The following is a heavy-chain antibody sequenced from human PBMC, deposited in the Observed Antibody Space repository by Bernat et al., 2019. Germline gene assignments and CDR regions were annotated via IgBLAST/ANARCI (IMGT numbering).Heavy chain of an antibody. D-gene: IGHD3-22*01. V-gene: IGHV4-31*03. CDR2: IYYSGST. CDR3: ARGGDDRMEFDY. J-gene: IGHJ4*02. CDR1: GGSISSGGYY. Sequence: QVQLQESGPGLVKPSQTLSLTCTVSGGSISSGGYYWSWIRQHPGKGLEWIGYIYYSGSTYYNPPLKSRVTISVDTSKNQFSLKLSSVTAADTAVYYCARGGDDRMEFDYWGQGTLVTVSS.